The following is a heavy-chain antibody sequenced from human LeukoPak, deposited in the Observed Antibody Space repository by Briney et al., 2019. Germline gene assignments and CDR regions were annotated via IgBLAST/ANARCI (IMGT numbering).Heavy chain of an antibody. CDR2: IDSDGSTT. J-gene: IGHJ3*02. CDR1: GFTFSNYI. CDR3: AKHQLLGAFDI. Sequence: GGSLRLSCAASGFTFSNYIMHWVRQVPGKGLVWVSRIDSDGSTTHYADSVKGRFTISRDNAKNTLYLQMSSLRAEDTAVYYCAKHQLLGAFDIWGQGTMVTVSS. D-gene: IGHD2-2*01. V-gene: IGHV3-74*01.